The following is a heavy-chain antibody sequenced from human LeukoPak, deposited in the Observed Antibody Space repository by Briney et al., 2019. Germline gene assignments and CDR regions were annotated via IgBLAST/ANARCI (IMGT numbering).Heavy chain of an antibody. D-gene: IGHD4-17*01. Sequence: ASVKVSCKASGYTFTSYGISWVRQAPGQGLEWMGWISAYNGNTNYAQKLQGRVTMTTDTSTSTAYMELRSLRSDDTAVYYCARDGVEYGDSMADLDYWGQGTLVTVSS. J-gene: IGHJ4*02. CDR1: GYTFTSYG. CDR2: ISAYNGNT. CDR3: ARDGVEYGDSMADLDY. V-gene: IGHV1-18*01.